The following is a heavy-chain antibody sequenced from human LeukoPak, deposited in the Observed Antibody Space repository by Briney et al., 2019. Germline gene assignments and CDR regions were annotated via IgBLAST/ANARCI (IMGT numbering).Heavy chain of an antibody. J-gene: IGHJ1*01. V-gene: IGHV1-69*05. CDR2: IIPIFGTA. Sequence: SVKVSCKASGGTFSSYAISWVRQAPGQGLEWMGRIIPIFGTANYAQKFQGRVTIATDESTSTVYMELSSLRSEDTAVYYCAAWMVSGSYSRLAEYFQHWGQGTLVTVSS. CDR1: GGTFSSYA. CDR3: AAWMVSGSYSRLAEYFQH. D-gene: IGHD1-26*01.